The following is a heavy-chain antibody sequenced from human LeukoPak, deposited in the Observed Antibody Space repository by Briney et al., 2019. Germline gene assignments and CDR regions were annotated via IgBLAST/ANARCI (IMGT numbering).Heavy chain of an antibody. V-gene: IGHV4-34*01. CDR2: INHSGST. D-gene: IGHD6-19*01. J-gene: IGHJ4*02. Sequence: SETLSLTCTVSGGSISSYYWSWIRQPPGKGLEWIGEINHSGSTNYNPSLKSRVTISVDTSKNQFSLKLSSVTAADTAVYYCARGWSSGHTFDYWGQGTLVTVSS. CDR3: ARGWSSGHTFDY. CDR1: GGSISSYY.